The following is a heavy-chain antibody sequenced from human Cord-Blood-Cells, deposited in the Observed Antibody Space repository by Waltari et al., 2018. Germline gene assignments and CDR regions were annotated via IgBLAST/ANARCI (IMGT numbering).Heavy chain of an antibody. CDR3: AREGLIHQPKPGAFDI. J-gene: IGHJ3*02. V-gene: IGHV4-31*03. Sequence: QVQLQESGPGLVKPSQTLSLTCTVSGGSISSGGYYWSWIRQHPGKGLEWIGYIYYSGSTYYNPALKSRVTISVDTSKNQFSLKLSSVTAADTAVYYCAREGLIHQPKPGAFDIWGQGTMVTVSS. CDR2: IYYSGST. CDR1: GGSISSGGYY.